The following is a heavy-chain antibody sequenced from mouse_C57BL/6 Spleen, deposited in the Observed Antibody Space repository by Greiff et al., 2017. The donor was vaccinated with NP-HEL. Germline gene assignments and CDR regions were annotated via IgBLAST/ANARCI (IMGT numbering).Heavy chain of an antibody. CDR2: IHPGSGGT. V-gene: IGHV1-54*01. CDR1: GYAFTNYL. CDR3: ARRDYDYDAGFAY. Sequence: QVQLQQSGAELVRPGTSVKVSCKASGYAFTNYLIEWVKQRPGQGLEWIGVIHPGSGGTNYNKKFKGKATLTADNSSSTAYMQRSSLTSEDSAVYFVARRDYDYDAGFAYWGQGTLVTVSA. J-gene: IGHJ3*01. D-gene: IGHD2-4*01.